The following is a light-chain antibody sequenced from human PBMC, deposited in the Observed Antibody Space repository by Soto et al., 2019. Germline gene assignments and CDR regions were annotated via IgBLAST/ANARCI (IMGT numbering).Light chain of an antibody. CDR3: ASWDDSLSSGV. CDR1: NSNIGTYT. Sequence: QSVLTQPPSASGTPGQRVIISCSGSNSNIGTYTVNWYQQLPGTAPKLLIYTDYQRPSGVPDRFSGSKSGTSASLAISGLQSEDEAEYYCASWDDSLSSGVFGGGTKLTVL. CDR2: TDY. V-gene: IGLV1-44*01. J-gene: IGLJ3*02.